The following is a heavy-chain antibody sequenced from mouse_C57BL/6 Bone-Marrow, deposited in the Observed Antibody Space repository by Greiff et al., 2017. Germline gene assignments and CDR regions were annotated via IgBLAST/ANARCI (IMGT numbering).Heavy chain of an antibody. Sequence: QVQLQQSGAELARPGASVKLSCKASGYTFTSYGISWVKQRTGQGLEWIGEIYPRSGNTYYNEKFKGKATLTADKSSSTAYMELRSLTSEDSAVYFCARPPYYDYDVAYWGQGTLVTVSA. CDR2: IYPRSGNT. V-gene: IGHV1-81*01. D-gene: IGHD2-4*01. CDR3: ARPPYYDYDVAY. J-gene: IGHJ3*01. CDR1: GYTFTSYG.